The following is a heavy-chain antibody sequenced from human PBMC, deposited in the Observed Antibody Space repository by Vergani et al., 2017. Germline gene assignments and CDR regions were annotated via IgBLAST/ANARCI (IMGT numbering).Heavy chain of an antibody. CDR3: ARGVVTAIENWFDP. J-gene: IGHJ5*02. CDR2: IYTSGST. D-gene: IGHD2-21*02. Sequence: QVQLQESGPGLVKPSQTLSLTCTVSGGSISSGSYYWSWIRQPAGKGLEWIGRIYTSGSTNYNPSLKSRVTISVDTSKNQFSLKLGSVTAADTAVYYCARGVVTAIENWFDPWGQGTLVTVSS. V-gene: IGHV4-61*02. CDR1: GGSISSGSYY.